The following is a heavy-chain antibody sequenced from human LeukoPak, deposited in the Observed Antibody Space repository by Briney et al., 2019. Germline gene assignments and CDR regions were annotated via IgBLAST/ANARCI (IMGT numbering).Heavy chain of an antibody. V-gene: IGHV1-8*01. CDR1: GYTFTSYD. J-gene: IGHJ4*02. D-gene: IGHD2-2*01. Sequence: ASVKVSCKASGYTFTSYDINWVRQATGQGLEWMGWMNPNSGNTGYAQKFQGRVTMTRNTSISTVYMELSSLRSEDTAVYYCAREYCSSTSCYYYFDYWGQGTLVTVSS. CDR3: AREYCSSTSCYYYFDY. CDR2: MNPNSGNT.